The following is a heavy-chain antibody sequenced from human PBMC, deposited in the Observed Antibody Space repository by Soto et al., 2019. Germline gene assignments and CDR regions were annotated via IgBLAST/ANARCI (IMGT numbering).Heavy chain of an antibody. Sequence: LSLTCTVSGGSISSGGYSWTWIRQSPGKGLEWIGYTYRSGSAYYNPSLKSRVTISVDRSKNQFSLNLTSVTAADTAVYYCARDYYGMDVWGQGTTVTVSS. CDR1: GGSISSGGYS. J-gene: IGHJ6*02. CDR3: ARDYYGMDV. CDR2: TYRSGSA. V-gene: IGHV4-30-2*06.